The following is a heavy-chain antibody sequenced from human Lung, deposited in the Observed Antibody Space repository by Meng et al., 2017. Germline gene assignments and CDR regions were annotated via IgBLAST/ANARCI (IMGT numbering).Heavy chain of an antibody. J-gene: IGHJ3*02. Sequence: ASVKVFCKASGYTFTSYDINWVRQATGQGLEWMGWMNPNSGNTGYAQKFQGRGTITRNTSISTAYMELSSLRSEDTAVYYCERENKIQLWNDAFDIWGQGTMVTVSS. CDR3: ERENKIQLWNDAFDI. CDR1: GYTFTSYD. CDR2: MNPNSGNT. D-gene: IGHD5-18*01. V-gene: IGHV1-8*03.